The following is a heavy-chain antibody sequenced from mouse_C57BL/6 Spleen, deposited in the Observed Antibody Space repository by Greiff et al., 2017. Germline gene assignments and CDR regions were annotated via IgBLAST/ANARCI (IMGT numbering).Heavy chain of an antibody. D-gene: IGHD2-4*01. Sequence: VQGVESGPGLVQPSQSLSITCTASGFSLTSYGVHWVRQPPGKGLEWLGVIWSGGSTDYNAAFISRLSISKDNSKSQVFFKMNSLQADDTAIYYCAKRDYDWFAYWGQGTLVTVSA. CDR3: AKRDYDWFAY. V-gene: IGHV2-4*01. CDR1: GFSLTSYG. CDR2: IWSGGST. J-gene: IGHJ3*01.